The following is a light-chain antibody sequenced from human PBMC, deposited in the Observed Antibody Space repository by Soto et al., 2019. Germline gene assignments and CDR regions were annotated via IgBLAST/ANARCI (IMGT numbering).Light chain of an antibody. CDR1: SSDVGGYNY. J-gene: IGLJ1*01. CDR3: SSYTSSSTL. Sequence: QSVLTQPASVSGSPGQSITISCTGTSSDVGGYNYVSWYQQHPGKAPKLMIYAVTDRPSGVSSRFSGSKSGNTASLTISGLQAEDEADYYCSSYTSSSTLFGTGTRSQS. CDR2: AVT. V-gene: IGLV2-14*01.